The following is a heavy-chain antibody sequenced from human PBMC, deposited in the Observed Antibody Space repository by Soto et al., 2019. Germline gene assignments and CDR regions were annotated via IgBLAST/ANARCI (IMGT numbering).Heavy chain of an antibody. CDR2: ISGSGGST. D-gene: IGHD2-8*01. J-gene: IGHJ3*02. V-gene: IGHV3-23*01. Sequence: PGGSLRLSCAASGFTFSSYAMSWVRQAPGKGLEWVSAISGSGGSTYYADSVKGRFTISRDNSKNTLYLQMNSLRAEDTAVYYCAKDGRAHGMVYAILGFFDIWGQGTMVTVSS. CDR3: AKDGRAHGMVYAILGFFDI. CDR1: GFTFSSYA.